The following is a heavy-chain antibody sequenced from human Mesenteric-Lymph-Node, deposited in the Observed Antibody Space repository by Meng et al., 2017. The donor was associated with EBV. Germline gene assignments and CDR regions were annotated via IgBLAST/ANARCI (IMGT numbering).Heavy chain of an antibody. CDR1: GYTFTNYG. V-gene: IGHV1-18*01. Sequence: QVQLVQSGAEVKKPGDSVKVSCKASGYTFTNYGINWVRQAPGQGIEWMGGISPYNGNTYSAQKFQGRVTITRDTSATTAYMELRSLTSEDTAVYYCARDSTGDSRRFDPWGQGTLVTVSS. CDR3: ARDSTGDSRRFDP. J-gene: IGHJ5*02. D-gene: IGHD3-22*01. CDR2: ISPYNGNT.